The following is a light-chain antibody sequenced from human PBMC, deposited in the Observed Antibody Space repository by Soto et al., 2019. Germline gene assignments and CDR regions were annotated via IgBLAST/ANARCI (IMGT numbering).Light chain of an antibody. Sequence: QSALTQPASVSGSPGQSITISCTGTSSDVGGYNYVSWYQQHPGKAPKLMIYEVSNRPSGVSSRFSGSKSGNTASLTISGLQAEDEADYYCSSYTSSSTPFYVFGTGTELTVL. V-gene: IGLV2-14*01. CDR2: EVS. J-gene: IGLJ1*01. CDR1: SSDVGGYNY. CDR3: SSYTSSSTPFYV.